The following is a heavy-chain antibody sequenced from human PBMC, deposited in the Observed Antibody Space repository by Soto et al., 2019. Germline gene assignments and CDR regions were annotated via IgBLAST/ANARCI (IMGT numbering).Heavy chain of an antibody. CDR1: GGSISSGGYY. CDR3: ARRSIAAAGWWFDP. V-gene: IGHV4-31*03. D-gene: IGHD6-13*01. Sequence: QVQLQESGPGLVKPSQTLSLTCTVSGGSISSGGYYWSWIRQHPGKGLEWIGYIYYSGSTYYNPSLKSRVTISVDTSKTQFSLKLSSVTAADTAGYYCARRSIAAAGWWFDPWGQGTLVTVSS. J-gene: IGHJ5*02. CDR2: IYYSGST.